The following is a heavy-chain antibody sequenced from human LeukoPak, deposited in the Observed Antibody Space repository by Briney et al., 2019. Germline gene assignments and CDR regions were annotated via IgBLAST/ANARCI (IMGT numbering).Heavy chain of an antibody. CDR3: ASGGMRGATRLLFVY. CDR1: GGSFSGYY. J-gene: IGHJ4*02. D-gene: IGHD6-6*01. Sequence: SETLSLTCAVYGGSFSGYYRSWIRQPPGKGLEWIGNIYYSGSTAYIPSLKSRATISVDTSKNQFSLKLNSVTAADTAVYYCASGGMRGATRLLFVYWGQGTLVTVSS. V-gene: IGHV4-34*01. CDR2: IYYSGST.